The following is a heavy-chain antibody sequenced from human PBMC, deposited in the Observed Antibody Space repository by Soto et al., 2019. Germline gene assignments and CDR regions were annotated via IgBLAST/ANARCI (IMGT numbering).Heavy chain of an antibody. CDR3: ARDLWVEPELYYYGMDV. CDR2: IFYSGTT. V-gene: IGHV4-30-4*01. Sequence: SETLSLTCTVSGDSISSADYYWSWIRQTPGEGLEWIGHIFYSGTTYYNPSLKSRLTISVDTSKNHFSLRLTSVTAADTAVYYCARDLWVEPELYYYGMDVWGQGTTVTVSS. CDR1: GDSISSADYY. J-gene: IGHJ6*02. D-gene: IGHD1-1*01.